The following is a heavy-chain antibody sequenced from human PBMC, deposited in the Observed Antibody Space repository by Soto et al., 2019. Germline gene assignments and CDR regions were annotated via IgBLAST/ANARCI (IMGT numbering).Heavy chain of an antibody. CDR2: ITTKADAGTT. V-gene: IGHV3-15*01. D-gene: IGHD7-27*01. CDR3: TSTLGY. CDR1: GFTFSSDG. J-gene: IGHJ4*02. Sequence: PGGSLRLSCAASGFTFSSDGMPWVRQAPGKGLEWVGRITTKADAGTTDYAAPVKGRFTISRDDSKNTLYLQMNSLKTEDTAVYYCTSTLGYWGQGTLVTVS.